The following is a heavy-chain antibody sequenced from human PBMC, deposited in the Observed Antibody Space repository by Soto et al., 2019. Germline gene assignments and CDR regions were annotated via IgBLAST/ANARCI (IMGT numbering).Heavy chain of an antibody. V-gene: IGHV1-18*01. CDR1: GYTFTSYG. D-gene: IGHD6-19*01. CDR2: ISAYNGNT. J-gene: IGHJ4*02. CDR3: ARGPVAGYYFDY. Sequence: ASVKVSCKASGYTFTSYGISWVRQAPGQGLEWMGWISAYNGNTNYARKLQGRVTMTTDTSTSTVYLELSSLRSEDTAVYYCARGPVAGYYFDYWGQGTLVTVSS.